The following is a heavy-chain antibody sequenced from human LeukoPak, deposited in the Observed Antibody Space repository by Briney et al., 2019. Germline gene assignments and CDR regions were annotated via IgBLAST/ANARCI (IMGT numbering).Heavy chain of an antibody. CDR2: ISTGSNYI. V-gene: IGHV3-21*01. CDR1: GFTFGSYD. Sequence: TGGSLRLSRTASGFTFGSYDMNWVRQAPGKGLEWVSTISTGSNYIYYADSVKGRFTISRDNAKGSLYLQMSSLRAEDTAVYYCAKNVESKTLIRRSWFDPWGQGTLVTVSS. D-gene: IGHD2-21*01. CDR3: AKNVESKTLIRRSWFDP. J-gene: IGHJ5*02.